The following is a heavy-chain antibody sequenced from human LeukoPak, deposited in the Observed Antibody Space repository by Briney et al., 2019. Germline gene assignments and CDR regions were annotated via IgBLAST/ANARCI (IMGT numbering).Heavy chain of an antibody. CDR2: INHSGRT. V-gene: IGHV4-34*01. CDR1: GGSFSGYY. CDR3: ARGPTYYDFWSGYSADY. D-gene: IGHD3-3*01. Sequence: PSETLSLTCAVYGGSFSGYYWSWIRQPPGKGLEWIGEINHSGRTNYNPSLKSRVTISVDTSKNQFSLKLSSVTAADTAVYYCARGPTYYDFWSGYSADYWGQGTLVTVSS. J-gene: IGHJ4*02.